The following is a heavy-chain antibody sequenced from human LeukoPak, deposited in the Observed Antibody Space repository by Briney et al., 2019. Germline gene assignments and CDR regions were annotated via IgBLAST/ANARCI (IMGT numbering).Heavy chain of an antibody. CDR2: IGTAGDT. CDR3: AREDLVRDAFDI. D-gene: IGHD3-10*01. V-gene: IGHV3-13*01. J-gene: IGHJ3*02. CDR1: GFTFSSYD. Sequence: GGSLRLSCAASGFTFSSYDMHWGRQATGKGLEWVSAIGTAGDTYYPGSVKGRFTISRENAKNSLYLQMNSLRAGDTAVYYCAREDLVRDAFDIWGQGTMVTVSS.